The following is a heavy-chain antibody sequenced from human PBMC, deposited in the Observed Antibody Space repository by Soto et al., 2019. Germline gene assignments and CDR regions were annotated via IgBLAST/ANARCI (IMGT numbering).Heavy chain of an antibody. CDR3: ARTDRDFYGLDV. CDR2: IYSGGYT. Sequence: VQLVESGGGLIQPGGSLRLSCAVSGFTVSNNYMSWVRQAPGKGLEGVSVIYSGGYTAYGDSVKGRFTISRENAQNSFFLQMNSLRVGDTAVYYCARTDRDFYGLDVWGQGTTVIVSS. V-gene: IGHV3-53*01. CDR1: GFTVSNNY. J-gene: IGHJ6*02.